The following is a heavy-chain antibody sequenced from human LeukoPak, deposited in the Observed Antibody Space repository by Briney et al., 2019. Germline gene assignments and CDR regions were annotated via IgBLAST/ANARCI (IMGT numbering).Heavy chain of an antibody. J-gene: IGHJ5*02. Sequence: PGGSLRLSCAASGFTFRSYWMHWVRQAPGKGLVWVSRMNSDGSSTNYADPVKGRFTISRDNAKNTLYLQMNSLRAEDTAVYYCARAGGYSYNNWFDPWGQGTLVTASS. CDR1: GFTFRSYW. D-gene: IGHD5-18*01. CDR3: ARAGGYSYNNWFDP. V-gene: IGHV3-74*01. CDR2: MNSDGSST.